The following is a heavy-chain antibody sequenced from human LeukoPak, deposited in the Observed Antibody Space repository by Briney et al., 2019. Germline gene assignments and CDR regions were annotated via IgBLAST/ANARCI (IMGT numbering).Heavy chain of an antibody. V-gene: IGHV4-61*01. CDR2: IYYSGST. CDR1: GGSVSSGSYY. CDR3: ARVQAGLLWFGELPDYYYYGMDV. Sequence: SETLSLTCTVSGGSVSSGSYYWSWIRQPPGKGLEWIGYIYYSGSTNYNPSLKSRVTISVDTSKNQFSLKLSSVTAADTAVYYCARVQAGLLWFGELPDYYYYGMDVWGQGTRSPSP. J-gene: IGHJ6*02. D-gene: IGHD3-10*01.